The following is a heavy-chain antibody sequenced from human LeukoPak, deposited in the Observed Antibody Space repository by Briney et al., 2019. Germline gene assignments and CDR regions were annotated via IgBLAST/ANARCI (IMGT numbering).Heavy chain of an antibody. CDR2: ISYDGSNK. V-gene: IGHV3-30*18. CDR1: GFTFSSYG. Sequence: PGRSLRLSCAASGFTFSSYGMHWVRQAPGKGLEWVAVISYDGSNKYYADSVKGRFTISRDNSKNTLYLQVNSLRAEDTAVYYCAKDRNYYGSGSYPTYYYYGMDVWGKGTTVTVSS. CDR3: AKDRNYYGSGSYPTYYYYGMDV. J-gene: IGHJ6*04. D-gene: IGHD3-10*01.